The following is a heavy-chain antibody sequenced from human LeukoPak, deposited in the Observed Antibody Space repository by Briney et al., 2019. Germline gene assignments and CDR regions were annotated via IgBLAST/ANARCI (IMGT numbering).Heavy chain of an antibody. J-gene: IGHJ4*02. CDR2: ISGSGGST. Sequence: PGGSLRLSCAASGFTFSDYYMSWIRQAPGKGLEWVSAISGSGGSTYYADSVKGRFTISRDNSKNTLYLQMNSLRAEDTAVYYCAKDPQLSGWELQPLYFDYWGQGTLVTVSS. CDR1: GFTFSDYY. V-gene: IGHV3-23*01. D-gene: IGHD1-26*01. CDR3: AKDPQLSGWELQPLYFDY.